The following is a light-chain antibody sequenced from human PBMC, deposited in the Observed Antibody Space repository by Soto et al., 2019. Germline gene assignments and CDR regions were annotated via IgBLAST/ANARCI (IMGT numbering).Light chain of an antibody. Sequence: QSVLTQPASVSGSPGQSITISCSGTSSDIGSYDHVAWYQQFPGKSPKLMIYAVSDRPSGVSDRFSGSKSGITASLTISGLQTEDEADYYCISYTNRQSYVFGTGTKVIV. CDR1: SSDIGSYDH. CDR3: ISYTNRQSYV. J-gene: IGLJ1*01. CDR2: AVS. V-gene: IGLV2-14*01.